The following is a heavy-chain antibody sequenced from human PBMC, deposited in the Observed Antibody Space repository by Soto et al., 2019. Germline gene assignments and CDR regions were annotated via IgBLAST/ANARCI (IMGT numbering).Heavy chain of an antibody. CDR2: IYWDDDK. CDR1: GISLSTSGVG. CDR3: AHRSYYGSLSYCHHQGYGLDP. V-gene: IGHV2-5*02. D-gene: IGHD3-10*01. J-gene: IGHJ5*02. Sequence: QITLKESGPTLVKPTQTLTLTCTFSGISLSTSGVGVGWIRQPPGTALEWLALIYWDDDKPYSPALKCRLTITTDTSKNHVVRTMTNMDPVDTATYYCAHRSYYGSLSYCHHQGYGLDPWGQGHLVIVS.